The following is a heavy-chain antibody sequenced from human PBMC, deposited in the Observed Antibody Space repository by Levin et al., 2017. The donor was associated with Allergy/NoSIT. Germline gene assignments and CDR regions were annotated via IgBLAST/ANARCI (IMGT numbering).Heavy chain of an antibody. V-gene: IGHV1-18*01. J-gene: IGHJ4*02. D-gene: IGHD5-12*01. CDR1: GYTFTSYG. Sequence: ASVKVSCKASGYTFTSYGISWVRQAPGQGLEWMGWISAYNGNTNYAQKLQGRVTMTTDTSTSTAYMELRSLRSDDTAVYYCARDPNWGWLRVEFDSTLDYWGQGTLVTVSS. CDR2: ISAYNGNT. CDR3: ARDPNWGWLRVEFDSTLDY.